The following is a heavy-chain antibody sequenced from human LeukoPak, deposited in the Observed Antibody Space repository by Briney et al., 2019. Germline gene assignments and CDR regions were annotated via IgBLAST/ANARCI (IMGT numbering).Heavy chain of an antibody. Sequence: GGSLRLSCAASGFTFSDYYMSWIRQAPGKGLEWVSYISSSGTTIYYADSVKGRFTISRDNAKNSLYLQMNSLRAEDTAVYYCARRRDSGSLQHFDYWGQGTLVTVSS. J-gene: IGHJ4*02. CDR3: ARRRDSGSLQHFDY. CDR1: GFTFSDYY. CDR2: ISSSGTTI. D-gene: IGHD1-26*01. V-gene: IGHV3-11*01.